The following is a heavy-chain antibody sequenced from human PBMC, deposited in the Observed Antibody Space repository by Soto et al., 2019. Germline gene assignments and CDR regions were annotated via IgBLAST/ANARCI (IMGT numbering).Heavy chain of an antibody. V-gene: IGHV5-51*01. D-gene: IGHD2-2*01. CDR2: IYPGDSDT. CDR1: GYSFTSYW. CDR3: ARGGHCTSTSCYYYYYYGMDV. J-gene: IGHJ6*02. Sequence: PGESLKISCKGSGYSFTSYWIGWVRQMPGKGLEWMGIIYPGDSDTRYSPSFQGQVTISADKSISTAYLQWSSLKASDTAMYYCARGGHCTSTSCYYYYYYGMDVRAQGTTDIVS.